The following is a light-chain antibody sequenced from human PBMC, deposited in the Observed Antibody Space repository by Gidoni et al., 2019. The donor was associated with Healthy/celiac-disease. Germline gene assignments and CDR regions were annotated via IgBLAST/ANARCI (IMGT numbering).Light chain of an antibody. CDR3: QQYDNLLT. CDR2: EES. V-gene: IGKV1-33*01. CDR1: QDISNY. J-gene: IGKJ3*01. Sequence: DITMTQSPSSLSASVGDRVTITCQASQDISNYLKWSQQKPGKAPKLLIYEESNLETGVPSRFSGSGSGTDFTFTISSLQPEDIATYDCQQYDNLLTFGPGTKVDIK.